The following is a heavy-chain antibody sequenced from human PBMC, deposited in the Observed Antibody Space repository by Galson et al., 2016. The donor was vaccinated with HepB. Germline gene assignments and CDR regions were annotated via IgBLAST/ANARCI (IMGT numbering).Heavy chain of an antibody. CDR1: RGSMASGNYL. Sequence: TLSLTCTVSRGSMASGNYLWTWIRQHPGKGLEWIGCISDIGRTYYSPSLRGRVSMIVDASENQFSLRLNSMTAADTAVYFCARIRVTMIQANWFDAWGQGILVTVSS. CDR2: ISDIGRT. CDR3: ARIRVTMIQANWFDA. D-gene: IGHD3-22*01. V-gene: IGHV4-31*03. J-gene: IGHJ5*02.